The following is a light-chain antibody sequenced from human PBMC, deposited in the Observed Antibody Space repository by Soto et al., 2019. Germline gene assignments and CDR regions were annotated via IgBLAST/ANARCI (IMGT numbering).Light chain of an antibody. V-gene: IGKV3-15*01. CDR1: QSIRSD. J-gene: IGKJ3*01. CDR3: QQYNNWPPFT. CDR2: DAS. Sequence: EIVMTQSPATLSVSPGERATLSCRASQSIRSDLAWYQQRPGQAPRLLIYDASTRAAGIPARFIGNGSGTEFTLTISSLQSEDFAVYHCQQYNNWPPFTFGPGTKVDIK.